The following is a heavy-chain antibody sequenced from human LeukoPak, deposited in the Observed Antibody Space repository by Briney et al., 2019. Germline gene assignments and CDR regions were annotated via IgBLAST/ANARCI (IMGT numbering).Heavy chain of an antibody. V-gene: IGHV3-7*04. Sequence: GGSLRLSCAASGFSFSSFWMSWVCQAPGKGLEWVADIKEEGRTTYYVDSVKGRFTISRDNAKNTLYLQMNSLRAEDTAVYYCARDSPAGTSWRSEPTFDYWGQGTLVTVTS. J-gene: IGHJ4*02. CDR3: ARDSPAGTSWRSEPTFDY. D-gene: IGHD2-2*01. CDR1: GFSFSSFW. CDR2: IKEEGRTT.